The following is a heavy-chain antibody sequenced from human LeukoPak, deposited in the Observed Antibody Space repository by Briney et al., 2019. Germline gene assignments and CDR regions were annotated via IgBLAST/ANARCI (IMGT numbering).Heavy chain of an antibody. CDR3: ARSVGGVIVMGRFDY. D-gene: IGHD3-16*02. J-gene: IGHJ4*02. CDR1: GFTFSSYA. V-gene: IGHV3-30-3*01. CDR2: ISYDGSNK. Sequence: PGRSLRLSCAASGFTFSSYAMHWVRQAPGKGLEWVAVISYDGSNKYYADSVKGRFTISRDNSKNTLYLQMNSLRAEDTAVYYCARSVGGVIVMGRFDYWGQGTLVTVSS.